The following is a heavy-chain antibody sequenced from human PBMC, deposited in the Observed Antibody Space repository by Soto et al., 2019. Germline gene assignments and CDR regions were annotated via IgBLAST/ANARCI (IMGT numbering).Heavy chain of an antibody. D-gene: IGHD7-27*01. Sequence: PSETLSLTCTVSGDSISTDYWSWIRQSPGKGLEWIGFIYYGGSTNYNPSLKSRVTISVDTPKNQFSLKLSSVTAADTAVYYCAKNWNWGSLAPDFWGQGTLVTVSS. CDR1: GDSISTDY. CDR2: IYYGGST. J-gene: IGHJ4*02. V-gene: IGHV4-59*08. CDR3: AKNWNWGSLAPDF.